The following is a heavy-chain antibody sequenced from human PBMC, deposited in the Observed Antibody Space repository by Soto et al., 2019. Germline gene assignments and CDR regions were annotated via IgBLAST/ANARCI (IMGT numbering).Heavy chain of an antibody. Sequence: EVQLLESGGGLVQPGGSLRLACAASGFTFSSYAMSWVRQAPGKGLEWVSAISGSGGSTYYADSVKGRFTISTDSSTNALYPQMNSLRAEDTAVYYCASSGSEYVPPDYWGQGALVTVSS. D-gene: IGHD5-12*01. CDR3: ASSGSEYVPPDY. CDR1: GFTFSSYA. CDR2: ISGSGGST. V-gene: IGHV3-23*01. J-gene: IGHJ4*02.